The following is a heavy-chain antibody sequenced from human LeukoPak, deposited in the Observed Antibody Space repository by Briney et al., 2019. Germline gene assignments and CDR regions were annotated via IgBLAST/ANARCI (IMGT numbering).Heavy chain of an antibody. V-gene: IGHV3-21*01. CDR2: ISSSSRNI. CDR3: AKGYSGLDY. D-gene: IGHD3-10*01. J-gene: IGHJ4*02. CDR1: GFTFSRYS. Sequence: PGGSLRLSCAASGFTFSRYSMNWVRQAPGKGLEWVSSISSSSRNIYYSDSVKGRFTISRDNAKNSLYLQMNSLRAEDTAVYYCAKGYSGLDYWGQGTLVTVSS.